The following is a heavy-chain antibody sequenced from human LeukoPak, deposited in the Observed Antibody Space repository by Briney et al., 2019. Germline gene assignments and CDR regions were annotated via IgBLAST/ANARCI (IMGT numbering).Heavy chain of an antibody. Sequence: GRSLRLSCAASGFTVTSNYMNWVRQAPGKGLEWVSVVYSGGTTYYADSVKGRFTISKDNSKNTVYLQMNSLRAEDTAVFYCARGSEAGSSSWLDYWGQGTLVTVSS. CDR2: VYSGGTT. CDR1: GFTVTSNY. V-gene: IGHV3-66*01. D-gene: IGHD6-13*01. CDR3: ARGSEAGSSSWLDY. J-gene: IGHJ4*02.